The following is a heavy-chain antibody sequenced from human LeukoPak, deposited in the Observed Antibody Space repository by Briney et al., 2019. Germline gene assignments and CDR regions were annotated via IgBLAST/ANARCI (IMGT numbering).Heavy chain of an antibody. CDR3: ARRWELQRRDAFDI. Sequence: SETLSLTCTVSGGSINSYYWTWIRQPAGKGLEWIGRIYTGGSTNYNPSLESRVTMSVDTSKNQFSLKVTSVTAADTAVYYCARRWELQRRDAFDIWGQGTMVTVSS. CDR2: IYTGGST. D-gene: IGHD1-26*01. V-gene: IGHV4-4*07. J-gene: IGHJ3*02. CDR1: GGSINSYY.